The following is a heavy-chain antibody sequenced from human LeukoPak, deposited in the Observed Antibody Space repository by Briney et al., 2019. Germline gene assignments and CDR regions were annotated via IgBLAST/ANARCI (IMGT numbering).Heavy chain of an antibody. Sequence: GGTLRLSCAASGFTFSSYAMNWVRQAPGKGLEWVSAISGSGGTTYYADSVKGRFTISRDNSKNTLYLQMNSLRAAGTALYYCAKPAKTDYADYWGQGTLVTVSS. J-gene: IGHJ4*02. CDR3: AKPAKTDYADY. D-gene: IGHD1-14*01. CDR1: GFTFSSYA. CDR2: ISGSGGTT. V-gene: IGHV3-23*01.